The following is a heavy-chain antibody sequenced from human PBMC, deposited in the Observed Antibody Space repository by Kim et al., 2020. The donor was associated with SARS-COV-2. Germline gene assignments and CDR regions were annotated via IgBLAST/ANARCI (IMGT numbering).Heavy chain of an antibody. CDR3: ARHESLHYGMDV. Sequence: RYSPSVQGQVTNSADKSISTAYLQWSSLKASDTAMYYCARHESLHYGMDVWGQGTTVTVSS. V-gene: IGHV5-51*01. J-gene: IGHJ6*02.